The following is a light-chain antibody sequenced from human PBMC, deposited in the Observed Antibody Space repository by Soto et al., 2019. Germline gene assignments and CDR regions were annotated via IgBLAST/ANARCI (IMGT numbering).Light chain of an antibody. Sequence: DIQMTQSPSTLSASVGDRVTITCRASQSISSWLAWYQQKPGKAPKLLIYKAYSLESGVPSRFSGSESGTEFTLTISSLQPDDFASYYCQQYNSYPRTFGQGTKVEIK. V-gene: IGKV1-5*03. J-gene: IGKJ1*01. CDR1: QSISSW. CDR3: QQYNSYPRT. CDR2: KAY.